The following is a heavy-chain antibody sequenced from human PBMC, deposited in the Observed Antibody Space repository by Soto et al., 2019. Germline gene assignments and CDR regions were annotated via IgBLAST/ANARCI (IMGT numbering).Heavy chain of an antibody. Sequence: EVQLLESGGGLVQPGGSLRLSCAASGFTFSSYAMSWVRQAPGKGLEWVSAISGSGGSTYYADSVKGRFTISRDNSKNTLYLQLNSLRAEATAVYYCAKGHECSSTSCYVGYYYYGMDVWGQGTTVTVSS. CDR3: AKGHECSSTSCYVGYYYYGMDV. CDR2: ISGSGGST. J-gene: IGHJ6*02. V-gene: IGHV3-23*01. D-gene: IGHD2-2*01. CDR1: GFTFSSYA.